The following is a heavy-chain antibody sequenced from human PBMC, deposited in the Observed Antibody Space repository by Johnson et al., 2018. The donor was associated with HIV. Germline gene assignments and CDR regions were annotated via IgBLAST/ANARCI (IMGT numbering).Heavy chain of an antibody. CDR1: GFTFSSYW. D-gene: IGHD3-22*01. J-gene: IGHJ3*02. CDR3: SSPWYYDMYAFDI. CDR2: INSDGSST. V-gene: IGHV3-74*01. Sequence: VQLVESGGGLVQPGGSLRLSCAASGFTFSSYWMHWVRQAPGKGLVWVSRINSDGSSTSYADSVKGRFTISRDNAKNTLYLQMNSLRAEDTAVYYCSSPWYYDMYAFDIWGQGTMVTVSS.